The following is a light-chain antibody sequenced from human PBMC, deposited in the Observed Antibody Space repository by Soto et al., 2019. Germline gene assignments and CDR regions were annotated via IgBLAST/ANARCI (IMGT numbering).Light chain of an antibody. J-gene: IGLJ2*01. Sequence: QSALTQPPSVSAAPGQKVTISCSGSSSNIGKNYVSWYQQVPGTAPKLLIYDNNKRPSGIPDRFSGSKSGTSATLGITVLQTGDEADYYCGTWDSSLSAVVFGGGTKLTVL. CDR1: SSNIGKNY. CDR3: GTWDSSLSAVV. CDR2: DNN. V-gene: IGLV1-51*01.